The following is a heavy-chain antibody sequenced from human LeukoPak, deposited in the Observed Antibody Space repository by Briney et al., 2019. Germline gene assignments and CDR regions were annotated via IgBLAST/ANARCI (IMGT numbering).Heavy chain of an antibody. J-gene: IGHJ5*02. Sequence: GASVKVSCKASGYTFTGYYMHWVRQAPGQGLEWMGWINPNSGGTNYAQKFQGRVTMTRDTSISTAYMELSRLRSDDTAVYYCARAHYDILTGYYNIGFDPWGQGTLVTVSS. CDR3: ARAHYDILTGYYNIGFDP. CDR2: INPNSGGT. D-gene: IGHD3-9*01. V-gene: IGHV1-2*02. CDR1: GYTFTGYY.